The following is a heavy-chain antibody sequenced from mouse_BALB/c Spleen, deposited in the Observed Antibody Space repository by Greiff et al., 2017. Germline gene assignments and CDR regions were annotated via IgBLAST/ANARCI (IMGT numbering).Heavy chain of an antibody. CDR3: ARLGVITTWFAY. CDR1: GDSITSGY. Sequence: EVQLQQSGPSLVKPSQTLSLTCSVTGDSITSGYWNWIRKFPGNKLEYMGYISYSGSTYYNPSLKSRISITRDTSKNQYYLQLNSVTTEDTATYYCARLGVITTWFAYWGQGTLVTVSA. V-gene: IGHV3-8*02. D-gene: IGHD2-4*01. J-gene: IGHJ3*01. CDR2: ISYSGST.